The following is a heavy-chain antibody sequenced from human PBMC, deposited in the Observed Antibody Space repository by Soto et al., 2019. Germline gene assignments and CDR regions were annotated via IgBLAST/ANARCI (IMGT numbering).Heavy chain of an antibody. Sequence: QVQLVESGGGVVQPGTSLRLSCAASGSTFSNYGMHWVRQAPGKGLEWVAVVWYDGTTKFYPDSVKGRFTISRDNSNNTLYLRMNSLRVEATAVYYCATVDNYYGSVFWGQGTLVTVSS. CDR2: VWYDGTTK. CDR1: GSTFSNYG. J-gene: IGHJ4*02. V-gene: IGHV3-33*01. D-gene: IGHD3-10*01. CDR3: ATVDNYYGSVF.